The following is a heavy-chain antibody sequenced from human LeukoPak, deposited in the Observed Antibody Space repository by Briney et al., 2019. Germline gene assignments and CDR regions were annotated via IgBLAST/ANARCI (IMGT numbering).Heavy chain of an antibody. J-gene: IGHJ6*03. CDR1: GGSISSGGYY. Sequence: SETLSLNCTVSGGSISSGGYYWSWIRQHPGKGLEWIGYIYYSGSTYYNPSLKSRVTISVDTSKNQFSLKLSSVTAADTAVYYCARGCCSSTSWFRLMDVWGKGTTVSVSS. CDR3: ARGCCSSTSWFRLMDV. D-gene: IGHD2-2*01. CDR2: IYYSGST. V-gene: IGHV4-31*03.